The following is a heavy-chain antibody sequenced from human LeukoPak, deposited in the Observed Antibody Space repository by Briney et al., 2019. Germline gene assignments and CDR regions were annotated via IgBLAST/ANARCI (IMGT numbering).Heavy chain of an antibody. D-gene: IGHD5-18*01. V-gene: IGHV4-34*01. CDR1: GGSFSGYY. Sequence: PSETLSLTCAVYGGSFSGYYWSWIRQPPGKGLEWIGEINHSGSTNYNPSLKSRVTISVDTSKNQFSLKLSSVTAADTAVYYCARVYSYGLIADYWGQGTLVTVSS. J-gene: IGHJ4*02. CDR3: ARVYSYGLIADY. CDR2: INHSGST.